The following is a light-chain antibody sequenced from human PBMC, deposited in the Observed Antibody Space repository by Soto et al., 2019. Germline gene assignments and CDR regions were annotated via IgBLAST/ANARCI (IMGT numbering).Light chain of an antibody. CDR1: QSVSSY. V-gene: IGKV3-20*01. J-gene: IGKJ1*01. Sequence: EIVLTQSLGTLSLSPGERATLSCRASQSVSSYLAWYQQKPGQAPRLLIYGASSRATGIPDRFSASGSGTDFTLTISRLEPEDFAVYYCQQYGSSSRTFGQGTKVEIK. CDR2: GAS. CDR3: QQYGSSSRT.